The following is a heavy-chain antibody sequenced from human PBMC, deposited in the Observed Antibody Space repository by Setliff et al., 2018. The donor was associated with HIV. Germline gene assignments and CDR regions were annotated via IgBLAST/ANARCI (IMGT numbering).Heavy chain of an antibody. V-gene: IGHV3-23*01. CDR3: AKGGGYCTGGSCYSDY. CDR2: ISGSGDNT. CDR1: GFTFSSYA. J-gene: IGHJ4*02. Sequence: PGGSLRLSCAASGFTFSSYAMSWVRQAPGKGLEWVSTISGSGDNTYYADSVKGRFTISRDNSKNTLYLQMNSLRAEDTAVYYCAKGGGYCTGGSCYSDYWGQGTLVTVSS. D-gene: IGHD2-15*01.